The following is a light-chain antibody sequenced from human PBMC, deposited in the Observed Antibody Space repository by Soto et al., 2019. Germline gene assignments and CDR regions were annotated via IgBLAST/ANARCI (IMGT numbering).Light chain of an antibody. CDR2: GAS. Sequence: EIVMTQSPATLSVSPGERATLSCRASQSVSSNLAWYQQKPGQAPRLLIYGASTRATGIPARFSGSGSGTEFTLIISSLQSEDFAVYYCQHQGTFGQGTKLEIK. J-gene: IGKJ2*01. V-gene: IGKV3-15*01. CDR1: QSVSSN. CDR3: QHQGT.